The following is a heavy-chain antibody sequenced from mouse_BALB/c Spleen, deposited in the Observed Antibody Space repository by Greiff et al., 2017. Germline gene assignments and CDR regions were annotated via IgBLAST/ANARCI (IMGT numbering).Heavy chain of an antibody. V-gene: IGHV2-6-7*01. D-gene: IGHD2-3*01. CDR2: IWGDGST. CDR3: ARDDGYYVWAMDY. J-gene: IGHJ4*01. CDR1: GFSLTGYG. Sequence: QVQLKESGPGLVAPSQSLSITCTVSGFSLTGYGVNWVRQPPGKGLEWLGMIWGDGSTDYNSALKSRLSISKDNSKSQVFLKMNSLQTDDTARYYCARDDGYYVWAMDYWGQGTSVTVSS.